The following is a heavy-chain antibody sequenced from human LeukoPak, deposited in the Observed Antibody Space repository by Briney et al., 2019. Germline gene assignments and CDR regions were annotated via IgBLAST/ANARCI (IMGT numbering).Heavy chain of an antibody. J-gene: IGHJ5*02. CDR3: ARDPPTTYYDILTGYSPVPDWFDP. Sequence: SVRVSCKASGGTFSSYAISWVRQAPGQGLEWMGGIIPIFGTANYAPKFQGRVTITADESTSTAYMELSSLRSEDSAVYYCARDPPTTYYDILTGYSPVPDWFDPWGQGTLVTVSS. CDR1: GGTFSSYA. D-gene: IGHD3-9*01. CDR2: IIPIFGTA. V-gene: IGHV1-69*13.